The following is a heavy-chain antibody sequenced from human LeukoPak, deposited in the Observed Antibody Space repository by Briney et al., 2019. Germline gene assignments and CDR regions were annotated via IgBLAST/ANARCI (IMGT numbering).Heavy chain of an antibody. CDR3: ARSKYYYGSGSYSDN. Sequence: SETLSLTCTVSGGSISSGDYYWSWIRQPPGKGLEWIGYTYYSGSTYYNPSLKSRVTISVDTSKNQFSLKLSSVTAADTAVYYCARSKYYYGSGSYSDNWGQGTLVTVSS. D-gene: IGHD3-10*01. CDR2: TYYSGST. J-gene: IGHJ4*02. V-gene: IGHV4-30-4*01. CDR1: GGSISSGDYY.